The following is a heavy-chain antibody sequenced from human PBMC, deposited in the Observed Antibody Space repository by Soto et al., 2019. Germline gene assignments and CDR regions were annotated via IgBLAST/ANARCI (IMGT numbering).Heavy chain of an antibody. Sequence: ASVKVSCKASGGTFSSYAISWVRQAPGQGLEWMGGIIPIFGTANYAQKFQGRVTITADESTSTAYMELSSLRSEDTAVYYCARANSGYENDAFDIWGQGKMVTVS. D-gene: IGHD5-12*01. CDR2: IIPIFGTA. V-gene: IGHV1-69*13. J-gene: IGHJ3*02. CDR1: GGTFSSYA. CDR3: ARANSGYENDAFDI.